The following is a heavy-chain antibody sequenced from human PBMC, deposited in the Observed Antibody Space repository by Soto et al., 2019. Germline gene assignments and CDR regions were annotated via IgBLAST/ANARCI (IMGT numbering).Heavy chain of an antibody. J-gene: IGHJ3*02. D-gene: IGHD6-19*01. Sequence: GESLKISCTGSGYSFSSYWIAWVRQMPGKGLEWMGIIYPGDSDTRYNPSFQGQVTISAAKSISTAYLQWSSLKASDTAMYYCARQRSGWTDAFDIWGQGTMVTVS. V-gene: IGHV5-51*01. CDR2: IYPGDSDT. CDR1: GYSFSSYW. CDR3: ARQRSGWTDAFDI.